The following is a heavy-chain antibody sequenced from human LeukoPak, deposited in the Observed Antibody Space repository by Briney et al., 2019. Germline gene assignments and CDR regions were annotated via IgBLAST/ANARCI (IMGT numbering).Heavy chain of an antibody. Sequence: PGGSLRLSCAASGFTFSSYGMNWVRQAPGKGLEWVSTNSGSGGYTYFADSVKGRFTISRDNSENTLYLHMSSLRAEDTAIYYCAKGSAGYRGDFDFDYWGQGTLVTASS. J-gene: IGHJ4*02. CDR1: GFTFSSYG. CDR3: AKGSAGYRGDFDFDY. V-gene: IGHV3-23*01. CDR2: NSGSGGYT. D-gene: IGHD7-27*01.